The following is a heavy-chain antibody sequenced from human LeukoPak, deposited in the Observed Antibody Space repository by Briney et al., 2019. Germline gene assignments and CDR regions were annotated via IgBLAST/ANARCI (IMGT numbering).Heavy chain of an antibody. CDR3: ARGDRGYSGYDPAPYYYMDV. J-gene: IGHJ6*03. Sequence: ASVKVSCKASGGTFSSYAISWVRQAPGQGLEWMGGIIPIFGTANYAQKFQGRVTITTDESTSTAYMELSSLRSEDTAVYYCARGDRGYSGYDPAPYYYMDVWGKGTMVTVSS. CDR1: GGTFSSYA. D-gene: IGHD5-12*01. V-gene: IGHV1-69*05. CDR2: IIPIFGTA.